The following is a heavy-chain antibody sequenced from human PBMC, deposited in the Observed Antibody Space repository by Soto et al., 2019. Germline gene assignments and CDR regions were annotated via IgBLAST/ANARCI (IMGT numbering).Heavy chain of an antibody. CDR3: ARRAVAGTESNYGMDV. CDR2: IYYSGST. Sequence: KPSETLSLTCTVSGGSISSSSYYWGWIRQPPGKGLEWIGSIYYSGSTYYNPSLKSRVTISVDTSKNQFSLKLSSVTAADTAVYYCARRAVAGTESNYGMDVWGQGTTVTVSS. D-gene: IGHD6-19*01. CDR1: GGSISSSSYY. J-gene: IGHJ6*02. V-gene: IGHV4-39*01.